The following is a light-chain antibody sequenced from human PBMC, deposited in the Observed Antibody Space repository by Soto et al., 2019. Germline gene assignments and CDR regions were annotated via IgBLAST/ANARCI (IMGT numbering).Light chain of an antibody. J-gene: IGKJ1*01. CDR1: QSVSSH. CDR3: QQYGSSPRT. V-gene: IGKV3-20*01. Sequence: VAMTQSPATLSVSPWEVATLSCRASQSVSSHLAWYQQKPGQAPTLLIYGASIRAAGIPDRFSGSGSGTDFTLTIRRLEPDDFAVYYCQQYGSSPRTFGQGTKVDIK. CDR2: GAS.